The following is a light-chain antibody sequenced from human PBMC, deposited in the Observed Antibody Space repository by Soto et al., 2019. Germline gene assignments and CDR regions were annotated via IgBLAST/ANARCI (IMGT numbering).Light chain of an antibody. V-gene: IGKV4-1*01. CDR3: QQYYSTPPYT. CDR1: QSVLFSSNNKNY. CDR2: WAS. J-gene: IGKJ2*01. Sequence: IVMTQSPDSLAVSLGERATINCKSSQSVLFSSNNKNYLAWYRQKPGQPPKLLIYWASIRESGVPDRISGGGSGTDFSLTINNLQAEDVAVYYCQQYYSTPPYTFGQGTKLEIK.